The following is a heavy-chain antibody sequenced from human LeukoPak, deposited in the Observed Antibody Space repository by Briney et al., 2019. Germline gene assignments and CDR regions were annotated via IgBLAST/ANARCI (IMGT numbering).Heavy chain of an antibody. CDR1: GGSISRSSYY. CDR3: AMTEKVGAFDY. Sequence: SSETLSLTCTVSGGSISRSSYYWGWIRQPPGKGLEWIGTIYYSGSTYYNPSLKSRVTISVDTSKNQFSLKLTSVTAADTAVSYCAMTEKVGAFDYWGQGTLVTVSS. J-gene: IGHJ4*02. D-gene: IGHD1-26*01. V-gene: IGHV4-39*01. CDR2: IYYSGST.